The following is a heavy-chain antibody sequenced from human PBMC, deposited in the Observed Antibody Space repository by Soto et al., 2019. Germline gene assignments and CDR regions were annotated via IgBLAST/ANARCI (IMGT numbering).Heavy chain of an antibody. V-gene: IGHV3-23*01. CDR1: GFTFNAYS. CDR2: ISTTGGST. D-gene: IGHD1-1*01. CDR3: ARPDGATYNFRY. J-gene: IGHJ4*02. Sequence: DVQLLESGGRLVQPGGSLRLSCAASGFTFNAYSLSRVRQAPGKGLEWVSAISTTGGSTYYADSVKGRFTISRDNSQNTLSLQMNSLRAEDTAVYYCARPDGATYNFRYWGQGTLVTVSS.